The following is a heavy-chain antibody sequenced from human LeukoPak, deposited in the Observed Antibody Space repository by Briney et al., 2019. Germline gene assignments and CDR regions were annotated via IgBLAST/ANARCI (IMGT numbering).Heavy chain of an antibody. Sequence: ETLSLTCTVSGGSISSYYWSWIRQPPGKGLEWVSAISGSGGSTYYADSVKGRFTISRDNSKNTLYLQMNSLRAEDTAVYYCAKDRRIQLWLGFDYWGQGTLVTVSS. CDR3: AKDRRIQLWLGFDY. CDR1: GGSISSYY. J-gene: IGHJ4*02. D-gene: IGHD5-18*01. CDR2: ISGSGGST. V-gene: IGHV3-23*01.